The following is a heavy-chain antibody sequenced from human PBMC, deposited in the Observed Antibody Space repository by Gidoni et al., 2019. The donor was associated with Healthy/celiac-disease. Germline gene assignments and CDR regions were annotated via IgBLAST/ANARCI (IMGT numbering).Heavy chain of an antibody. CDR3: AREVGSTDIVVVPAAMSV. CDR1: GYTFTSYA. V-gene: IGHV1-3*01. J-gene: IGHJ6*02. CDR2: INAGNGNT. Sequence: QVQLVQSGAEVKKPGASVKVSCKASGYTFTSYAMHWVRQAPGQRLEWMGWINAGNGNTKYSQKFQGRVTITRDTSASTAYMELSGLRSEDTAVYYCAREVGSTDIVVVPAAMSVWGQGTTVTVSS. D-gene: IGHD2-2*01.